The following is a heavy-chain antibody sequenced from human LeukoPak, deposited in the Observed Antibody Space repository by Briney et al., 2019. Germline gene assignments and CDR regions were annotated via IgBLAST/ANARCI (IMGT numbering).Heavy chain of an antibody. D-gene: IGHD2-8*01. CDR1: GFTFSSYW. J-gene: IGHJ4*02. CDR3: ARVHAFCTNGVCYTVPFDY. CDR2: IKKDGSEK. V-gene: IGHV3-7*01. Sequence: GGSLRLSCAASGFTFSSYWMSWVRQAPGKGLERVANIKKDGSEKYYVDSVKGRFTISRDNAKTSLYLQMNSLRAEDTAVYYCARVHAFCTNGVCYTVPFDYWGQGTLVTVSS.